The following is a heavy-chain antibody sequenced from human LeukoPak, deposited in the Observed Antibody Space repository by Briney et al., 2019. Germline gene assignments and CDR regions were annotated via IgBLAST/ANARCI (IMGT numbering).Heavy chain of an antibody. CDR3: ASRYCSSTSCYYLYYFDY. D-gene: IGHD2-2*01. J-gene: IGHJ4*02. CDR2: IIPIFGTA. V-gene: IGHV1-69*13. Sequence: SVKVSCKASGGTFSSYAISWVRQAPGQGLEWMGGIIPIFGTANYAQKFQGRVTITADESTSTAYMELSSLRSEDTAVYYCASRYCSSTSCYYLYYFDYWGRGTLVTVSS. CDR1: GGTFSSYA.